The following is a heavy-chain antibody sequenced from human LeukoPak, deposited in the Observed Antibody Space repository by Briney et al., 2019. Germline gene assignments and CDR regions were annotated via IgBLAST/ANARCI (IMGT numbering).Heavy chain of an antibody. CDR3: ARRIRFWGYSGYDAFDI. V-gene: IGHV3-30*04. CDR2: ISSDGTNK. CDR1: RFTFRNYA. J-gene: IGHJ3*02. Sequence: PGGSLRLSCAASRFTFRNYAMHWVRQAPGKGLEWVAVISSDGTNKDYADSVKGRFSISRDNSKNTLYLQMNRLRADDTAVYYCARRIRFWGYSGYDAFDIWGQGTMVTVSS. D-gene: IGHD5-12*01.